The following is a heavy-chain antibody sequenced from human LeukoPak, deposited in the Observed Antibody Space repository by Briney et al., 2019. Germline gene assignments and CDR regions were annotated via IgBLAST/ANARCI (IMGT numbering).Heavy chain of an antibody. V-gene: IGHV5-51*01. D-gene: IGHD3-10*01. CDR2: IYPGDSDT. CDR1: GYRFTSYW. Sequence: GESLKISCKGSGYRFTSYWIGWVRQMPGKGLEWMGIIYPGDSDTRYSPSFQGQITISADKSITTAYLQWRSLKASDTAMYYCARHISMVRGVAWYYMDVWGKGTTVTVSS. CDR3: ARHISMVRGVAWYYMDV. J-gene: IGHJ6*03.